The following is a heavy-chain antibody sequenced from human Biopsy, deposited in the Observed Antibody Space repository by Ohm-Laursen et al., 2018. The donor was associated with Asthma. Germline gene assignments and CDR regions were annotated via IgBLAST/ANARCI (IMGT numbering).Heavy chain of an antibody. CDR1: GFTFDNYT. Sequence: SLRLSCAASGFTFDNYTMHWVRQAPGKGLEWVTIISYDGRNTYYADSVEGRFTISRDNSKNTLFLQMSSLRPKDTAVYYCARGGLHYYEYYGMDVGGQGTTVTVSS. CDR3: ARGGLHYYEYYGMDV. V-gene: IGHV3-30*04. D-gene: IGHD2-21*02. CDR2: ISYDGRNT. J-gene: IGHJ6*02.